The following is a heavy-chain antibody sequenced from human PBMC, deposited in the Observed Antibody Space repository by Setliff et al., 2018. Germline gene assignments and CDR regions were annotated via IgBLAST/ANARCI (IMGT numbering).Heavy chain of an antibody. J-gene: IGHJ4*02. CDR1: GGSFSGYY. V-gene: IGHV4-34*01. CDR2: INHSGST. CDR3: MGSYGSWGYYFDY. Sequence: PSETLSLTCAVYGGSFSGYYWSWIRQPPGKGLEWIGEINHSGSTNYNPSLKSRVTISVDTSKNQFSLKLSSVTAADTAVYYCMGSYGSWGYYFDYWGQGTLVTVSS. D-gene: IGHD5-18*01.